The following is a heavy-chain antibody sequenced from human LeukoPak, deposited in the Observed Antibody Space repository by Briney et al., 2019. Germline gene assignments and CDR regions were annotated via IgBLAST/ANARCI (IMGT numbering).Heavy chain of an antibody. J-gene: IGHJ4*02. CDR1: GDSISGNY. CDR3: ARDGDGKIY. Sequence: SETLSLTCTVPGDSISGNYWSWFRQPAGKGLEWIGRIYAKGTTNYNPSLKSRVTLSVHTSKNQFSLRLSSVTDADTAVYYCARDGDGKIYWGQGTLVTVSS. D-gene: IGHD5-24*01. CDR2: IYAKGTT. V-gene: IGHV4-4*07.